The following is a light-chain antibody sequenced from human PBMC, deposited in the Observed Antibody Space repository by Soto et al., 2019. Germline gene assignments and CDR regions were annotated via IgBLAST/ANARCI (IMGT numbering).Light chain of an antibody. Sequence: DIQLTQSPSFLSASVGDRVTISCRASQGISDYLAWYQQKPGKAPKLLIYGASTLQSGVPSRFSGSASGTEFTLTISSLQPEDVATSFCQQFNAYPLTFGGGTKLEIK. CDR3: QQFNAYPLT. CDR2: GAS. J-gene: IGKJ4*01. V-gene: IGKV1-9*01. CDR1: QGISDY.